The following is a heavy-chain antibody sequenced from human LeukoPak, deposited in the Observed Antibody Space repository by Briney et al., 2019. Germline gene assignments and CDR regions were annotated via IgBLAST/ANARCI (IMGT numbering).Heavy chain of an antibody. CDR1: GGTFSSYA. V-gene: IGHV1-69*13. D-gene: IGHD3-16*01. CDR2: IIPIFGTA. CDR3: TTRSCGAGACSSSFYYYYGLHF. J-gene: IGHJ6*02. Sequence: SVKVSCKASGGTFSSYAISWVRQAPGQGLEWMGGIIPIFGTADYAQKFQGRVTITADEATSTTYMELSSLKSEDTAIYYCTTRSCGAGACSSSFYYYYGLHFWGQGTTVSVSS.